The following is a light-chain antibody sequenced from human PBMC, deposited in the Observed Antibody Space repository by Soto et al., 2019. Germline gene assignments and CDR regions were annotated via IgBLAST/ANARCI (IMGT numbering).Light chain of an antibody. J-gene: IGKJ1*01. Sequence: IVTTPIPHPPYFRRGEPASNSRRSSENLLQSDGKTYFYWYLQRPGQPPRLLIYEVSNRFSGVPDRFSGRGSGTDFTLKISRVETDDVGLYFCMQTKQLPVTFGQGTKVDI. CDR2: EVS. V-gene: IGKV2D-29*01. CDR3: MQTKQLPVT. CDR1: ENLLQSDGKTY.